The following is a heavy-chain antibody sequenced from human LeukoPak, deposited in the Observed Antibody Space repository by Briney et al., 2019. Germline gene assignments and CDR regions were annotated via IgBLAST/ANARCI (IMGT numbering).Heavy chain of an antibody. J-gene: IGHJ4*02. Sequence: GGSLRLSCAASGFTFSSYSMNWVRQAPGKGLEWVSSISSSSSYIYYADSVKGRSTISRDNAKNSLYLQMNSLRAEDTAVYYCARTSYSGSYLYYFDYWGQGTLVTVSS. CDR3: ARTSYSGSYLYYFDY. CDR1: GFTFSSYS. D-gene: IGHD1-26*01. CDR2: ISSSSSYI. V-gene: IGHV3-21*01.